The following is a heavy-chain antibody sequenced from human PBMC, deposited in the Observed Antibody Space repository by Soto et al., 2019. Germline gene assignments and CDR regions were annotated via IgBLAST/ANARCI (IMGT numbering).Heavy chain of an antibody. CDR3: SKENVRGGGTDSFDI. Sequence: GGSLRLSCAASGFTFSSYAMSWVRQAPGKGLEWVSAISGSGGSTYYADSVKGRFTISRDNSKNTLYLQMNSLRAEDEAVYYCSKENVRGGGTDSFDIWGQGTMVTVSS. V-gene: IGHV3-23*01. D-gene: IGHD3-10*01. CDR1: GFTFSSYA. J-gene: IGHJ3*02. CDR2: ISGSGGST.